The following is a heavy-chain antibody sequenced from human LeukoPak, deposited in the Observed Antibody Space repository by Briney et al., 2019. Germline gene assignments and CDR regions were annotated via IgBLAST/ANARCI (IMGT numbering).Heavy chain of an antibody. J-gene: IGHJ4*02. CDR3: ARQGQWLVGYFDY. D-gene: IGHD6-19*01. V-gene: IGHV4-38-2*01. CDR1: GYSISSGYY. CDR2: IYHSGST. Sequence: SETLSLTCAVSGYSISSGYYWGWIRQPPGKGLEWIGSIYHSGSTYYIPSLKSRVTISVDTSKNQVSLKLSSVTAADTAVYYCARQGQWLVGYFDYWGQGTLVTVSS.